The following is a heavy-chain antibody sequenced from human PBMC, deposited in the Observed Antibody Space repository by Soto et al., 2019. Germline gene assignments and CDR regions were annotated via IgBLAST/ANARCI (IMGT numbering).Heavy chain of an antibody. V-gene: IGHV1-2*04. Sequence: ASVKVSCKASGYTFTGYYMHWVRQAPGQGLEWMGWINPNSGGTNYAQKFQGWVTMTRDTSISTAYMELSKLRSDDTAVYYCARGRARILGYCSSTSCYHEGYFDYWGQGTLVTVSS. CDR1: GYTFTGYY. D-gene: IGHD2-2*01. CDR2: INPNSGGT. J-gene: IGHJ4*02. CDR3: ARGRARILGYCSSTSCYHEGYFDY.